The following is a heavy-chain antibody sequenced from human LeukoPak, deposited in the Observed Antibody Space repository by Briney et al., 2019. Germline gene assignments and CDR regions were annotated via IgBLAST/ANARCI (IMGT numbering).Heavy chain of an antibody. D-gene: IGHD6-13*01. J-gene: IGHJ4*02. V-gene: IGHV3-23*01. CDR1: GFTFSSYE. CDR3: AKVRAAAFDY. Sequence: PGVYLRLSCAATGFTFSSYEMNWVRQAPGQWLEWVSAISGSGGSTYYADSVKGRFTISRDNSKNTLYLQMNSLRAEDTAVYYCAKVRAAAFDYWGQGTLVTVSS. CDR2: ISGSGGST.